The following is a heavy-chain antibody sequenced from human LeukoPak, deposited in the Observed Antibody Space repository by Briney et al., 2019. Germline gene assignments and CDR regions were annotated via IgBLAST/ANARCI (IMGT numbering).Heavy chain of an antibody. D-gene: IGHD5-24*01. CDR1: GFTFTTYW. CDR3: ARTIEMATISYFDY. V-gene: IGHV3-7*01. CDR2: IKQDGNEK. J-gene: IGHJ4*02. Sequence: GGSLRLSCAASGFTFTTYWMSWVRQAPGKGLEWVANIKQDGNEKYYVDSAKGRFTISRDNAKNSLYLQMNSLRAGDTAVYYCARTIEMATISYFDYWGQGTLVTVSS.